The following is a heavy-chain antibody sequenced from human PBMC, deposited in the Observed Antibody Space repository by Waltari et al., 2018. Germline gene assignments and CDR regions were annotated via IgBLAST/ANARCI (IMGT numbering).Heavy chain of an antibody. CDR3: AREVVDTHPYFYAYMDV. J-gene: IGHJ6*03. Sequence: EVQLVESGGGLVQAGGSLTLSCVASGLRFSNSEMNWVRQAPGKGLEWVAYIRRNGDTTAYADSVKGRFTVSRDNAKNSLFLHMNSLGADDTAVYFCAREVVDTHPYFYAYMDVWGKGATVTVSS. CDR1: GLRFSNSE. D-gene: IGHD5-18*01. CDR2: IRRNGDTT. V-gene: IGHV3-48*03.